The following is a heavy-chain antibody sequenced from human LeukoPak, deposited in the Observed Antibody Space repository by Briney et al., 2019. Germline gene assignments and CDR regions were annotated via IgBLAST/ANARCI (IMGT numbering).Heavy chain of an antibody. CDR1: GFTFSSYG. D-gene: IGHD3-3*01. CDR3: ARETYDFWSGYKARYNWFDP. J-gene: IGHJ5*02. CDR2: IWYDGSNK. Sequence: GGSLRLSCAASGFTFSSYGMHWVRQAPGKGLEWVAVIWYDGSNKYYADSVKGRFTISRDNSKNTRYLQMNSLRTEDTAVYYCARETYDFWSGYKARYNWFDPWGQGTLVTVSS. V-gene: IGHV3-33*01.